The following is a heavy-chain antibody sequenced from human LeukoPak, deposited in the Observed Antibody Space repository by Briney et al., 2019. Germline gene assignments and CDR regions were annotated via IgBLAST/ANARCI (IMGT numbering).Heavy chain of an antibody. CDR1: GFTVSSNY. CDR2: IYSGGST. D-gene: IGHD1-26*01. J-gene: IGHJ6*03. Sequence: PGGSLRLSCAASGFTVSSNYMSWVRQAPGKGLEWVSVIYSGGSTYYADSVKGRFTISRDNSTNTLYLQMNSLRAEDTAVYYCARALVGGSYYYYYYMDVWGKGTTVTVSS. V-gene: IGHV3-53*01. CDR3: ARALVGGSYYYYYYMDV.